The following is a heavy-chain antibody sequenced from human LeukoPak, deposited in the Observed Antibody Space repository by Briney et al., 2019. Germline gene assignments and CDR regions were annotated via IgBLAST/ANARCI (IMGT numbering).Heavy chain of an antibody. J-gene: IGHJ4*02. CDR2: IYSGGST. Sequence: PGGSLRLSCAASGFTVSSNYMSWVRQAPGKGLEWVSVIYSGGSTYYADSVKGRFTISRHNSKNTLYLQMNSLRAEDTAVYYCAREVVGATGAYYFDYWGQGTLVTVSS. CDR3: AREVVGATGAYYFDY. V-gene: IGHV3-53*04. D-gene: IGHD1-26*01. CDR1: GFTVSSNY.